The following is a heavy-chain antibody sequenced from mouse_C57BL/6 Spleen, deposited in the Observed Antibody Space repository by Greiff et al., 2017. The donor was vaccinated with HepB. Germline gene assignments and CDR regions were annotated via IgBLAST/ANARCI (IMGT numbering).Heavy chain of an antibody. CDR2: IYPGDGDT. CDR1: GYAFSSYW. Sequence: QVQLQQSGAELVKPGASVKISCKASGYAFSSYWMNWVKQRPGKGLEWIGQIYPGDGDTNYNGKFKGKATLTADKSSSTAYMQLSSLTSEDSAVYFCASSSTGDRKWYFDVWGTGTTVTVSS. V-gene: IGHV1-80*01. CDR3: ASSSTGDRKWYFDV. J-gene: IGHJ1*03. D-gene: IGHD1-1*01.